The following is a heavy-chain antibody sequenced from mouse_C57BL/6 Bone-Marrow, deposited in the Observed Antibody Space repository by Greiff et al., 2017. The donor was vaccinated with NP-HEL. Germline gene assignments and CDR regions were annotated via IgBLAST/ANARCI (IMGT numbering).Heavy chain of an antibody. CDR1: GYTFTDYE. CDR2: IDPETGGT. V-gene: IGHV1-15*01. Sequence: QVQLQQSGAELVRPGASVTLSCKASGYTFTDYEMHWVKQTPVHGLEWIGAIDPETGGTAYNQKFTGKAILPADKSSSTAYMELRSLTSEDSAVYDCTRVIDSSGLYAMDYWGQGTSVTVSS. D-gene: IGHD3-2*02. J-gene: IGHJ4*01. CDR3: TRVIDSSGLYAMDY.